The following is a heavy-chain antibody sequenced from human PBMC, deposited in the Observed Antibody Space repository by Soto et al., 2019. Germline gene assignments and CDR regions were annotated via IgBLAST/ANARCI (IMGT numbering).Heavy chain of an antibody. CDR3: AREVVLWGYGSGSYYIFVD. V-gene: IGHV4-31*03. Sequence: QVQLQESGPGLAKPAQTLSLTCSVSGGSISRGGYWSWIRQSAGKGLEWIGYLHHSGSTDYNPSLKRRITMSVDTSKNQFSLDLSSVTAADTAVYYCAREVVLWGYGSGSYYIFVDWGQGTPVTVSS. D-gene: IGHD3-10*01. J-gene: IGHJ4*02. CDR2: LHHSGST. CDR1: GGSISRGGY.